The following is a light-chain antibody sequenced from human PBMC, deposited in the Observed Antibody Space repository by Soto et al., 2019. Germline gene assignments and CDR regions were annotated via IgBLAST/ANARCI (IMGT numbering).Light chain of an antibody. Sequence: EIVLTQSPGTLSLSPRERATLSCRTSQRVSSVDVAWYQNKPGQAPRLLIYGTSIRASGIPDRFSGSWSGTDCTLTITRLEPEDFAVYYCQQSCTFGPGTKVDIK. J-gene: IGKJ3*01. CDR2: GTS. V-gene: IGKV3-20*01. CDR3: QQSCT. CDR1: QRVSSVD.